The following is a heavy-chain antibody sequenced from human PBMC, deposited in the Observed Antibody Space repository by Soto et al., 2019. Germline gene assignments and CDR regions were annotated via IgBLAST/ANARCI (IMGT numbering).Heavy chain of an antibody. CDR2: IYYSGST. Sequence: QVQLQESGPGLVKPSQTLSLTCTVSGGSISSGGYYCSWIRQHPGKGLEWIGYIYYSGSTYYNPSLKSRVTISVDTSKNQFSLKLSSVTAADTAVYYCASSPLLYSSSWYEYWGQGTLVTVSS. J-gene: IGHJ4*02. CDR1: GGSISSGGYY. D-gene: IGHD6-13*01. V-gene: IGHV4-31*03. CDR3: ASSPLLYSSSWYEY.